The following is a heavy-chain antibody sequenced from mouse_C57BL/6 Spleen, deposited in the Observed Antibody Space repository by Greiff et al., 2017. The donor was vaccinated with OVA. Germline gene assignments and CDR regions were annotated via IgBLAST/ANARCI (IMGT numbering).Heavy chain of an antibody. CDR1: GYTFTSYG. CDR3: ARRRGVDYGSSYEWYFDV. CDR2: IYPRSGNT. V-gene: IGHV1-81*01. Sequence: QVQLKQSGAELARPGASVKLSCKASGYTFTSYGISWVKQRTGQGLEWIGEIYPRSGNTYYNEKFKGKATLTADKSSSTAYMELRSLTSEDSAVDFCARRRGVDYGSSYEWYFDVWGTGTTVTVSS. J-gene: IGHJ1*03. D-gene: IGHD1-1*01.